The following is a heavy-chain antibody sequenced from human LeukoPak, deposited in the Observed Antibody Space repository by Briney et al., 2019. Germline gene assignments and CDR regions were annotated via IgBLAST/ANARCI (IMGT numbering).Heavy chain of an antibody. Sequence: PSETLSLTCTVSGGSISSSSYYWGWIRQPPGKGLEWIGSFSYSGSTYDNPSLKSRVTISVDTSKNQFSLKLSSVTAADTAVYYCARPEIAYCGGDCYSWYFQHWGQGTLVTVSS. J-gene: IGHJ1*01. CDR1: GGSISSSSYY. CDR3: ARPEIAYCGGDCYSWYFQH. CDR2: FSYSGST. D-gene: IGHD2-21*02. V-gene: IGHV4-39*01.